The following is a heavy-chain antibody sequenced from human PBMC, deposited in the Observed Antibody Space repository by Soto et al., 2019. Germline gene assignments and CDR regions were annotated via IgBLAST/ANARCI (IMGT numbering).Heavy chain of an antibody. Sequence: GASVKVSCKASGYTFTSYGISWVRQAPGQGLEWMGWISAYNGNTNYAQKLQGRVTMTTDTSTSTAYMELRSLRSDDTAVYYCARDLTDFWSGPKPPHYYYGMDVWGQGTTVTVSS. J-gene: IGHJ6*02. CDR2: ISAYNGNT. CDR1: GYTFTSYG. D-gene: IGHD3-3*01. CDR3: ARDLTDFWSGPKPPHYYYGMDV. V-gene: IGHV1-18*04.